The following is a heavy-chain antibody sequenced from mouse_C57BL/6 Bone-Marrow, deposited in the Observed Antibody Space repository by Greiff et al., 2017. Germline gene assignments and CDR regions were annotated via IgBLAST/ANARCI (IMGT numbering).Heavy chain of an antibody. CDR2: LNPGSGGT. J-gene: IGHJ4*01. CDR1: GYAFTNYL. Sequence: QVQLKQSGAELVRPGTSVKVSCKASGYAFTNYLIEWVKQRPGQGLEWIGVLNPGSGGTNYNEKFKGKETLTADKSSSTAYMQLSSLTSEDSAVYFCAEDYYPYDMDYWGQGTSVTVSS. D-gene: IGHD1-1*01. CDR3: AEDYYPYDMDY. V-gene: IGHV1-54*01.